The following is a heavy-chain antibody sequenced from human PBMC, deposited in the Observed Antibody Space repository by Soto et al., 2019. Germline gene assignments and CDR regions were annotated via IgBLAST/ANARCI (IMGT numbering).Heavy chain of an antibody. D-gene: IGHD2-15*01. J-gene: IGHJ4*02. V-gene: IGHV3-23*01. CDR3: AKSQSRYCSGGDCFSDTPVPSAFSYGFHY. CDR2: ISGSGDST. Sequence: PGGSLRLSCAASGFTFRNYAMSWVRQAPGKGLEWVSAISGSGDSTNYADSVKGRFTISRDNSKNTLYLQVNSLRAEDTAVYYCAKSQSRYCSGGDCFSDTPVPSAFSYGFHYWGQGTLVTVSS. CDR1: GFTFRNYA.